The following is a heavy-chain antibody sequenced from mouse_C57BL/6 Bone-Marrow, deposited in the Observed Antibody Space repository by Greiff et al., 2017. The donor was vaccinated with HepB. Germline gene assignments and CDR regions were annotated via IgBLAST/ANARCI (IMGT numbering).Heavy chain of an antibody. D-gene: IGHD1-1*01. V-gene: IGHV1-53*01. Sequence: VQLQQPGTELVKPGASVKLSCKASGYTFTSYWMHWVKQRPGQGLEWIGNINPSNGGTKYNEKFKSKATLTVDKSSSTAYMQLSSLTSEDSAVYYCARPYYYGTPWYFDVWGTGTTVTVSS. CDR1: GYTFTSYW. J-gene: IGHJ1*03. CDR3: ARPYYYGTPWYFDV. CDR2: INPSNGGT.